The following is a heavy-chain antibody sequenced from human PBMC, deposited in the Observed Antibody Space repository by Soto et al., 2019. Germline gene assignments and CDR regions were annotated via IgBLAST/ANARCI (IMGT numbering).Heavy chain of an antibody. CDR1: GGNLSSYY. J-gene: IGHJ3*02. Sequence: SVTMCLTCPVSGGNLSSYYLSWIRQPPGKGLEWIGYIYYSGSTNYNPSLKSRVTISVDTSKNQFSLKLSSVTAADTAVYYCARQHYDYIWGSYRHNAFDIWGQGTMVTVSS. CDR2: IYYSGST. V-gene: IGHV4-59*08. CDR3: ARQHYDYIWGSYRHNAFDI. D-gene: IGHD3-16*02.